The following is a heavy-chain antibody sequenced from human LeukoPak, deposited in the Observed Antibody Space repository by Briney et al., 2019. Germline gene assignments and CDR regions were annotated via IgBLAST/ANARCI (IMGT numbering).Heavy chain of an antibody. D-gene: IGHD2-2*01. Sequence: PSETLSLTCAVYGGSFSGYYWSWIRQPPGKGLEWIGEINHSGSTNYNPSLKSRVTISVDTSKNQFSLKLSSVTAADTAVYYCARGRVYCSSASCFPGIAARRDYWGQGTLVTVSS. V-gene: IGHV4-34*01. CDR1: GGSFSGYY. J-gene: IGHJ4*02. CDR2: INHSGST. CDR3: ARGRVYCSSASCFPGIAARRDY.